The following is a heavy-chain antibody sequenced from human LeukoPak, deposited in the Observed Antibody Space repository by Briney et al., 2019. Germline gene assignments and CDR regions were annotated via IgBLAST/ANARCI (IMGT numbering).Heavy chain of an antibody. Sequence: GEPLKISCKGSGDSFTSYWIGWVRQMPGKGLEWMGIIYPGDSDTRYSPSFQGQVTISADKSISTAYLQWSSLKASDTAMYYCARHAYCSSTTCYYYYGIDVWGQGTTVTVSS. D-gene: IGHD2-2*01. J-gene: IGHJ6*02. CDR1: GDSFTSYW. CDR2: IYPGDSDT. V-gene: IGHV5-51*01. CDR3: ARHAYCSSTTCYYYYGIDV.